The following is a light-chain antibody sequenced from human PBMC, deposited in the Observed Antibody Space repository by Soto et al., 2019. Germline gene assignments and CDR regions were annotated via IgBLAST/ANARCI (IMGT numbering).Light chain of an antibody. CDR1: SSDVGGYNY. CDR3: SSYTSSSTEGVV. CDR2: DVS. J-gene: IGLJ2*01. V-gene: IGLV2-14*01. Sequence: QSALTQPASVSGSPGQSITISCTGTSSDVGGYNYVSWYQQHPGKAPKLMIYDVSNRPSGVSNRFSGSKSGNTASLTISGLEAEDEAEYYYSSYTSSSTEGVVFGGGTKLTVL.